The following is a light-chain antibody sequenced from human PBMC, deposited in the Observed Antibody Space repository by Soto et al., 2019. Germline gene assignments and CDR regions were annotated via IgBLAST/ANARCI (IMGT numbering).Light chain of an antibody. Sequence: QSVLTQPPSVSAAPGQKVTISCSGSNSNIGNNYVSWYQQLPGTAPKPLIYDNNKRPSGIPDRFSGSKSGTSATLGITGLQTGDEADYYCGTWDSSLSADVVFSGGTKVTVL. CDR2: DNN. CDR1: NSNIGNNY. V-gene: IGLV1-51*01. CDR3: GTWDSSLSADVV. J-gene: IGLJ2*01.